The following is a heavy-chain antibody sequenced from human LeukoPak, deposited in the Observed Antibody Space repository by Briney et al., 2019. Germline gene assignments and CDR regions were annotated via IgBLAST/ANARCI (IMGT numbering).Heavy chain of an antibody. D-gene: IGHD3-22*01. V-gene: IGHV1-46*01. CDR1: GYTFTSYA. J-gene: IGHJ5*02. CDR2: INPSGGST. Sequence: ASVKVSCKASGYTFTSYAMNWVRQAPGQGLEWMGVINPSGGSTSYAQKFQGRVTMTRDTSTSTVYMELSSLRSEDTAVYYCARDRYDSSGYYPTATRNWFDPWGQGTLVTVSS. CDR3: ARDRYDSSGYYPTATRNWFDP.